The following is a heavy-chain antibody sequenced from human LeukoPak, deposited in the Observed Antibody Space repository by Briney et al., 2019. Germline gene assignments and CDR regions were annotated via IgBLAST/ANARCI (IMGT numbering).Heavy chain of an antibody. V-gene: IGHV3-48*04. D-gene: IGHD5-24*01. CDR1: GFTFSNYW. Sequence: GGSLRLSCAAPGFTFSNYWMTWVRQAPGKGLEWISYIGIDSGNTKYADSVKGRFTISADSAKNSLFLHMNSLRVEDTAVYYCARDHNFAFDNWGQGTLVTVSS. J-gene: IGHJ4*02. CDR2: IGIDSGNT. CDR3: ARDHNFAFDN.